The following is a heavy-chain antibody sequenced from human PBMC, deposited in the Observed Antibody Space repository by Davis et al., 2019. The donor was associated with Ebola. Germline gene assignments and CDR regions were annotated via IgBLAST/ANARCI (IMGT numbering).Heavy chain of an antibody. D-gene: IGHD6-19*01. CDR1: GASVRSGTYY. Sequence: MPSETLSLTCNVSGASVRSGTYYWSWIRQRPGKGLEWIGYIYYSGSTNYNPSLKSRVTISLDMSKNQFSLELSSVTAADTAVYYCAREDSSGWYVTDSWGQGIPVTVSS. V-gene: IGHV4-61*01. CDR2: IYYSGST. CDR3: AREDSSGWYVTDS. J-gene: IGHJ4*02.